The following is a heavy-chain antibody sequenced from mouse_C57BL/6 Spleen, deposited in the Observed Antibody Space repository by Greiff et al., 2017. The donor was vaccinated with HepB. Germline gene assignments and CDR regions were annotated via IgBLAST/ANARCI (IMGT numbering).Heavy chain of an antibody. CDR3: AREDYGSPFAY. J-gene: IGHJ3*01. CDR2: INYDGSST. V-gene: IGHV5-16*01. D-gene: IGHD1-1*01. Sequence: EVQLVESEGGLVQPGSSMKLSCTASGFTFSDYYMAWVRQVPEKGLEWVANINYDGSSTYYLDSLKSRFIISRDNAKNILYLQMSSLKSEDTATYYCAREDYGSPFAYWGQGTLVTVSA. CDR1: GFTFSDYY.